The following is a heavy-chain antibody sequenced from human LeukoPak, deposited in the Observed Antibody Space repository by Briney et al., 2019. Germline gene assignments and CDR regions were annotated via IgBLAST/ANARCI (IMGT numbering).Heavy chain of an antibody. Sequence: ASVKVSCKASGYSFITHGITWVRQAPGQGLQWVGWISTDSGNAHYAQRFQGRINLSKDTATTTADLEVRNLRSDDTAVYYCARDLAVLGVVFPRYMDVWGKGTPVIVSS. CDR2: ISTDSGNA. D-gene: IGHD3-3*01. CDR1: GYSFITHG. V-gene: IGHV1-18*01. CDR3: ARDLAVLGVVFPRYMDV. J-gene: IGHJ6*03.